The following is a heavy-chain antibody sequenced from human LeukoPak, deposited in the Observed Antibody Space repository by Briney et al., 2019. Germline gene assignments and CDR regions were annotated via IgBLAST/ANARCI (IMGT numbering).Heavy chain of an antibody. CDR1: GGSFSGYY. CDR3: ARKRPWGLSRYFDY. Sequence: PSETLSLTCAVYGGSFSGYYWSWIRQPPGKGLEWIGEINHSGSTNYNPSLKSRVTISVDTSKNQFSLKLSSVTAADTAVYYCARKRPWGLSRYFDYWGQGTLVTVSS. CDR2: INHSGST. V-gene: IGHV4-34*01. J-gene: IGHJ4*02. D-gene: IGHD7-27*01.